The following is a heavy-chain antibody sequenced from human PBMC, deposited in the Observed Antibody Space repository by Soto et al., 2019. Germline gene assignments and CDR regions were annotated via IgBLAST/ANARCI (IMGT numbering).Heavy chain of an antibody. CDR3: GRHISNFRCYYYAMYA. CDR2: IYPGDSDT. V-gene: IGHV5-51*01. CDR1: GYSFTDYC. J-gene: IGHJ6*02. Sequence: GESLKISCKGSGYSFTDYCIGWVRQLTGKGLVWLGFIYPGDSDTGYSPSFQGPVTITVDKSTSTAYLQWNTLKAADKAIHNCGRHISNFRCYYYAMYARGQGTTVTVAS. D-gene: IGHD4-4*01.